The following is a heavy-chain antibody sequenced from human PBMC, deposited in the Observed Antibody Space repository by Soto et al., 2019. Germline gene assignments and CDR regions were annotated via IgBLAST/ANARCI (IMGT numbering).Heavy chain of an antibody. CDR1: GGSISSSSYY. CDR2: IYYSGST. CDR3: ASSSYMDHPSYYYDSSGQYYFDY. V-gene: IGHV4-39*01. Sequence: TSETLSLTCTVSGGSISSSSYYWGWIRQPPGKGLEWIGSIYYSGSTYYNPSLKSRVTISVDTSKNQFSLKLSSVTAADTVVYYCASSSYMDHPSYYYDSSGQYYFDYWGQGTLVTVSS. D-gene: IGHD3-22*01. J-gene: IGHJ4*02.